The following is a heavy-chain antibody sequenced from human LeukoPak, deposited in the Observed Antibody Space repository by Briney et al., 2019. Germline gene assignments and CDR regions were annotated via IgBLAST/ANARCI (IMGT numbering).Heavy chain of an antibody. CDR2: IYTSGST. CDR1: GGSISSYY. CDR3: ARHRGIAAAGSPFDY. D-gene: IGHD6-13*01. V-gene: IGHV4-4*09. Sequence: SETPSLTCTVSGGSISSYYWSWIRQPPGKGLEWIGYIYTSGSTNYNPSLKSRVTISVDTSKNQFSLKLSSVTAADTAVYYCARHRGIAAAGSPFDYRGQGTLVTVSS. J-gene: IGHJ4*02.